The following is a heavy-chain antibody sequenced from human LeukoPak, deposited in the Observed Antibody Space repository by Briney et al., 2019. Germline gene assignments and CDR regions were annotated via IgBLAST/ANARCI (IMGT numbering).Heavy chain of an antibody. D-gene: IGHD5-24*01. CDR2: VGPSGART. Sequence: GGSLRLSCAASGFTFSHHGMNWVRQAPGKGLGWVSGVGPSGARTYYADSVKGRFTVSRDNSKNMVFLQMNSLRAEDTAMYYCAKDDAYLQYADWGQGTLVTVSS. J-gene: IGHJ4*02. CDR3: AKDDAYLQYAD. V-gene: IGHV3-23*01. CDR1: GFTFSHHG.